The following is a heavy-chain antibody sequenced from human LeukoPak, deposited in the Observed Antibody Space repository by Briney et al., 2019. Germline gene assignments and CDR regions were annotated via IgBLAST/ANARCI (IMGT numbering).Heavy chain of an antibody. V-gene: IGHV1-18*01. D-gene: IGHD3-16*01. J-gene: IGHJ4*02. CDR3: ARVRDYGGIGEDY. Sequence: ASVKVSCKASGYTFTSYGISWVRQAPGQGLEWMGWISAYNGNTNYAQRFQGRVTMTTDTSTSTAYMELRSLRPDDTAVYYCARVRDYGGIGEDYWGQGTLVTVSS. CDR2: ISAYNGNT. CDR1: GYTFTSYG.